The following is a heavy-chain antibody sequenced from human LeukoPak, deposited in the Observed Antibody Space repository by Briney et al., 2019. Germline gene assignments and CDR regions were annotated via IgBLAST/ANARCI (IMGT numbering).Heavy chain of an antibody. CDR2: INPSGGST. CDR3: ARGGSSWYRGSFQH. D-gene: IGHD6-13*01. Sequence: ASVKVSCKASGYTFTDYYLHWVRQAPGHGLEWMGWINPSGGSTSYAQIFQGRVTMTRDTSTSTVYMGLSSLRSEDTAVYYCARGGSSWYRGSFQHWGQGTLVTVSS. CDR1: GYTFTDYY. J-gene: IGHJ1*01. V-gene: IGHV1-46*01.